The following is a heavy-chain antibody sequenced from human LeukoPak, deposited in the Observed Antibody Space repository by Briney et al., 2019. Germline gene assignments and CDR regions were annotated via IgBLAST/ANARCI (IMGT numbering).Heavy chain of an antibody. Sequence: ASVKVSCKASGYTFTGYYMHWVRQAPGQGLEWRGWINPNSGGTNYAQKFQGRVTMTRDTSISTAYMELSRLRSDDTAVYYCARGGVHYYDSSGHHDYWGQGTLVTVSS. CDR3: ARGGVHYYDSSGHHDY. CDR2: INPNSGGT. J-gene: IGHJ4*02. D-gene: IGHD3-22*01. V-gene: IGHV1-2*02. CDR1: GYTFTGYY.